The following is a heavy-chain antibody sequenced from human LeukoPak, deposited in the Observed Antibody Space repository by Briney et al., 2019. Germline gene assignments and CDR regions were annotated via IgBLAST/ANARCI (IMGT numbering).Heavy chain of an antibody. V-gene: IGHV3-15*05. J-gene: IGHJ5*02. D-gene: IGHD3-22*01. CDR1: GFTFSNAW. CDR2: IKSKTDGGTT. CDR3: ARDLGQYYDTSDNWFDP. Sequence: PGGSLRLSCAASGFTFSNAWMSWVRQAPGKGLEWVGRIKSKTDGGTTDYAAPVKGRFTISRDDSKNTLYLQMNSLRDEDTAVYYCARDLGQYYDTSDNWFDPWGQGTLVTVSS.